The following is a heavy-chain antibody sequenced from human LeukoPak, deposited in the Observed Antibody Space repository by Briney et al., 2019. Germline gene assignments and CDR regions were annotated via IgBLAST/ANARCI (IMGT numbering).Heavy chain of an antibody. J-gene: IGHJ4*02. Sequence: GGSLRLSCAASGFTFSSYSMNWVRQAPGKGLEWVSCISSSSSTIYYADSVKGRFTISRDNAKNSLYLQMNSLRAEDTALYYCAKDLYSSSWYYFDYWGQGTLVTVSS. CDR2: ISSSSSTI. D-gene: IGHD6-13*01. CDR3: AKDLYSSSWYYFDY. CDR1: GFTFSSYS. V-gene: IGHV3-48*04.